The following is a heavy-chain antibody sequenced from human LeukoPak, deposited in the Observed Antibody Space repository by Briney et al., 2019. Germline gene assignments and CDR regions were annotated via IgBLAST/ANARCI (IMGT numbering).Heavy chain of an antibody. J-gene: IGHJ5*02. CDR3: AREVGSGSYENWFDP. CDR1: GYTFTSYG. V-gene: IGHV7-4-1*02. Sequence: ASVKVSCKASGYTFTSYGISWVRQAPGQGLEWMGWINTNTGNPTYAQDFTGRFVFSLDTSVSTAYLQITSLKAADTAVYYCAREVGSGSYENWFDPWGQGTLVTVSS. CDR2: INTNTGNP. D-gene: IGHD3-10*01.